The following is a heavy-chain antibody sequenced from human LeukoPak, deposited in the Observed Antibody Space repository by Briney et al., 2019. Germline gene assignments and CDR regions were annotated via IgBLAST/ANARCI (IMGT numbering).Heavy chain of an antibody. V-gene: IGHV3-7*01. CDR3: ARGGATRGRFEN. D-gene: IGHD1-26*01. Sequence: GGSLRLSCAASGFPFDVQTMSWVRQAPGKGLDWVASMREDGSVIYYVDSVKGRFTISRDNPKNSLYLHMNSPRAEDTAVYYCARGGATRGRFENWGQGALVTVSS. CDR2: MREDGSVI. CDR1: GFPFDVQT. J-gene: IGHJ4*02.